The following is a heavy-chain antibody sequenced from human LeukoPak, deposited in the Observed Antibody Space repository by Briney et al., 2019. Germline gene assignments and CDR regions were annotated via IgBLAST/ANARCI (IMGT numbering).Heavy chain of an antibody. CDR3: ARDVSWELKGYYFDY. J-gene: IGHJ4*02. V-gene: IGHV3-21*01. CDR1: GFTFSSYS. D-gene: IGHD1-26*01. Sequence: GSLRLSCAASGFTFSSYSMNWVRQAPGKGLEWVSSISSSSSYIYYADSVKGRFTISRDNAKNSLYLQMNSLRAEDTAVYYCARDVSWELKGYYFDYWGQGTLVTVSS. CDR2: ISSSSSYI.